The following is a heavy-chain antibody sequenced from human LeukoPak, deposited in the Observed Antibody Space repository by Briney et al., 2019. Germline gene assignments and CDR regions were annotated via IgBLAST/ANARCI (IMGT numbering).Heavy chain of an antibody. J-gene: IGHJ4*02. Sequence: TGQTLSLTCTVSGGSISSGDSYWSWIRQPPGKGRAWNGYIYYSVSTYYNPSLQRRVTISVDTSKTQFSLKLSSVTAADTAVYYCARVVDYASPGFDYWGQGTLVTVSS. CDR3: ARVVDYASPGFDY. CDR2: IYYSVST. CDR1: GGSISSGDSY. V-gene: IGHV4-30-4*08. D-gene: IGHD2-2*01.